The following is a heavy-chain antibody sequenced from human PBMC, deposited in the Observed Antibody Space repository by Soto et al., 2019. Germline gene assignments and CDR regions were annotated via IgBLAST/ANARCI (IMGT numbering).Heavy chain of an antibody. CDR3: ARRIRYCSGGSCYSPYYYYYMDV. Sequence: SETLSLTCTVSGGSISSYYWSWIRQPPGKGLEWIGYIYYSGSTNYNPSLKSRVTISVDTSKNQFSLKLSSVTAADTAVYYCARRIRYCSGGSCYSPYYYYYMDVWGKGTTVTVSS. CDR2: IYYSGST. D-gene: IGHD2-15*01. CDR1: GGSISSYY. V-gene: IGHV4-59*08. J-gene: IGHJ6*03.